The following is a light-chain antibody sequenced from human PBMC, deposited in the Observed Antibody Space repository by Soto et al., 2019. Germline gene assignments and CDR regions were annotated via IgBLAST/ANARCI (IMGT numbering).Light chain of an antibody. CDR2: DAS. Sequence: EIVLTQSPATLSLSPGERATLSCRASQSVYSYLAWYQQKPGQAPRLLIYDASSRATGIPARFSGSGSGTDFTLTIGSLEPEDFAVYYCQQRSNWPLTFGGGTKVEI. CDR1: QSVYSY. J-gene: IGKJ4*01. V-gene: IGKV3-11*01. CDR3: QQRSNWPLT.